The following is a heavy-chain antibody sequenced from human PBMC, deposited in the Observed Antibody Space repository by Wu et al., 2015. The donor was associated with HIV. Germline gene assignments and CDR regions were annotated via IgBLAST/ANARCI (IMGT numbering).Heavy chain of an antibody. D-gene: IGHD3-10*01. CDR2: LIPMFGKV. CDR1: GGTFSNYA. CDR3: AREITMVIDTHKGDYNWFDP. Sequence: QVQLVQSGAEVKKPGSSVKVSCKASGGTFSNYAISWVRQAPGQGLEWMGGLIPMFGKVNHAQKFQGRVTITADESTSTAYMELSSLRSEDTAVYYCAREITMVIDTHKGDYNWFDPVGAREPWSPSPQ. V-gene: IGHV1-69*12. J-gene: IGHJ5*02.